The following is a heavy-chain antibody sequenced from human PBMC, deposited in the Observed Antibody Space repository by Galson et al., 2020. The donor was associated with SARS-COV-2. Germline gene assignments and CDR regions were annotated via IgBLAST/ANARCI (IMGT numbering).Heavy chain of an antibody. CDR1: GGTFSSYA. J-gene: IGHJ5*02. V-gene: IGHV1-69*01. D-gene: IGHD3-22*01. CDR2: IIPIFGTA. CDR3: AGGYDSSGYGWFDP. Sequence: VKVSCKASGGTFSSYAISWVRQAPGQGLEWMGGIIPIFGTANYAQKFQGRVTITADESTSTAYMELSSLRSEDTAVYYCAGGYDSSGYGWFDPWGQGTLVTVSS.